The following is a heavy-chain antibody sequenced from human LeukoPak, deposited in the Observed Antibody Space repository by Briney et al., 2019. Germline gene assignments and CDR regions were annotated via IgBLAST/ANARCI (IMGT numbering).Heavy chain of an antibody. Sequence: ASVKVSCKASGYTFTTYNINWVRQATGQGLERMGWMNPSTGNTGYAQRFQGRVTMTRNTSIGTAYMELSSLTSDDTAVYYCARGPALVRGVITASGGDYWGQGVLVTVSS. CDR2: MNPSTGNT. CDR1: GYTFTTYN. V-gene: IGHV1-8*01. D-gene: IGHD3-10*01. J-gene: IGHJ4*02. CDR3: ARGPALVRGVITASGGDY.